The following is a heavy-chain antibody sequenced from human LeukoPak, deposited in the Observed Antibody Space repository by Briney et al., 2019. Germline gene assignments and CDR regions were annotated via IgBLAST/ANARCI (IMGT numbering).Heavy chain of an antibody. CDR3: ARVKRDGSGSYYSDY. Sequence: PGGSLRLSCAASGFGMHWVRQAPGKGLEWVAVIYYDGSNKYYADSVRGRFTISRDNSKNTLYLQMNRLRAEDTAVYYFARVKRDGSGSYYSDYWGQGTLVTVSS. D-gene: IGHD3-10*01. J-gene: IGHJ4*02. CDR1: GFG. V-gene: IGHV3-30*03. CDR2: IYYDGSNK.